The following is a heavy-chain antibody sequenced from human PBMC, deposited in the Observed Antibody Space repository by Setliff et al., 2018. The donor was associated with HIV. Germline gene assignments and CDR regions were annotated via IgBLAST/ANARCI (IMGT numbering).Heavy chain of an antibody. CDR1: GFTFSSHW. CDR3: AREALSRDGYSYFDY. D-gene: IGHD5-12*01. J-gene: IGHJ4*02. CDR2: IKQDGSEN. Sequence: GGSLRLSCAVSGFTFSSHWMVWVRQAPGKGLEWVANIKQDGSENYFVDSVKGRFTISRDNTRSSLFLHMDSLTAEDTAVYYCAREALSRDGYSYFDYWGQGTLVTVSS. V-gene: IGHV3-7*01.